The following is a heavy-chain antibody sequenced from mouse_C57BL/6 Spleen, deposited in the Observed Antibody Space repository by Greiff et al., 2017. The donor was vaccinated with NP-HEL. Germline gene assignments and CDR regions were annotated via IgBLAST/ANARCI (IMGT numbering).Heavy chain of an antibody. J-gene: IGHJ1*03. CDR2: IHPNSGST. CDR3: AREEASYYSNLYWYFDV. D-gene: IGHD2-5*01. Sequence: QVQLQQPGAELVKPGASVRLSCKASGYTFTSYWMHWVKQRPGQGLEWIGMIHPNSGSTNYNEKFKSKATLTVDKSSSTAYMQLSSLTSEDSAVYYCAREEASYYSNLYWYFDVWGTGTTVTVSS. CDR1: GYTFTSYW. V-gene: IGHV1-64*01.